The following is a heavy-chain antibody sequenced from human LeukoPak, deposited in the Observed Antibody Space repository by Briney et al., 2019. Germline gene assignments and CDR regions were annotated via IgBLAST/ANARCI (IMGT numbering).Heavy chain of an antibody. Sequence: SETLSLTCAVYGGSFSGYYWSWIRQPPGKGLEWIGEINHSGSTNYNPSLKSRVTISVDTSKNQFSLKLSSVTAADTAVYYCASGWGSIVGTTANDYWGQGTLVTVSS. D-gene: IGHD1-1*01. CDR3: ASGWGSIVGTTANDY. J-gene: IGHJ4*02. V-gene: IGHV4-34*01. CDR2: INHSGST. CDR1: GGSFSGYY.